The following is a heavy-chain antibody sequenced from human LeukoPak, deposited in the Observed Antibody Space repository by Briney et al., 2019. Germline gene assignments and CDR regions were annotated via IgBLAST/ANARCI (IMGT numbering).Heavy chain of an antibody. CDR2: ISGSGGST. V-gene: IGHV3-23*01. Sequence: GGSLRLSCSASRFTFSSYAMSWVRQAPAKGLEWVSAISGSGGSTYYADSVKGRFTISRDNSKNTLYLQMNSLRAEDTAVYYCAKAIYSYLDYWGQGTLVTASS. CDR1: RFTFSSYA. CDR3: AKAIYSYLDY. D-gene: IGHD5-18*01. J-gene: IGHJ4*02.